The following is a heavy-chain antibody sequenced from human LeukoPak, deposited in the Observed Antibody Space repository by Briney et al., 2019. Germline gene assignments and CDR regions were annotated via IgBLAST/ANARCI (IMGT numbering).Heavy chain of an antibody. V-gene: IGHV3-30*18. Sequence: GGSLRLSCATSGFSFSTFGMHWVRQTPGKGLEWVSHISKDESNKYYADSVKGRFTISRDTSKNTLFLQMTSLRVEGTAIYYCAKDNPVLEYWGQGTLVTVSS. CDR3: AKDNPVLEY. CDR2: ISKDESNK. J-gene: IGHJ4*02. CDR1: GFSFSTFG.